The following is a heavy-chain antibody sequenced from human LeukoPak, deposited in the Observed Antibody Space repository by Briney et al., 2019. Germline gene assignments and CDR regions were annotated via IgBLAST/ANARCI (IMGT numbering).Heavy chain of an antibody. CDR2: IYTGGNT. D-gene: IGHD6-13*01. J-gene: IGHJ2*01. Sequence: NPSETLSLTCTVSSGSISSYYWSWVRQPAGKELEWIGRIYTGGNTNYNPSLKSRVTMSVDTSKNQFSLQLSSVTAADTAVYYCARLTSSWYQDWYFDLWGRDTLVTVSS. CDR3: ARLTSSWYQDWYFDL. V-gene: IGHV4-4*07. CDR1: SGSISSYY.